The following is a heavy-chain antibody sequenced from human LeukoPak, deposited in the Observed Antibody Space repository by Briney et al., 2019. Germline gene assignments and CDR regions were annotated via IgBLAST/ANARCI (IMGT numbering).Heavy chain of an antibody. CDR3: AKEGGPDNWYFDL. Sequence: PGGSLRLSCAASGFAFNTYGMQWVRQAPGKGLEWVAVDSFNGRVQYYADSVRGRFTMSRDNSKNTLYLQMNSLRAEDTAVYYCAKEGGPDNWYFDLWGRGTLATVSS. CDR1: GFAFNTYG. CDR2: DSFNGRVQ. D-gene: IGHD2-15*01. V-gene: IGHV3-30*18. J-gene: IGHJ2*01.